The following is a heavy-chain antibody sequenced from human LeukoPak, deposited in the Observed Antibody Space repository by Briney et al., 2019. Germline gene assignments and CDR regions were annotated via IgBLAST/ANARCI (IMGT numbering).Heavy chain of an antibody. Sequence: SVKVSCKASGGTFSSYAISRVRQAPGQGLEWMGRIIPILGIANYAQKFQGRVTITADKSTSTAYMELSSLRSEDTAVYYCARDRRDGYNYVIDYWGQGTLVTVSS. CDR1: GGTFSSYA. CDR2: IIPILGIA. J-gene: IGHJ4*02. V-gene: IGHV1-69*04. D-gene: IGHD5-24*01. CDR3: ARDRRDGYNYVIDY.